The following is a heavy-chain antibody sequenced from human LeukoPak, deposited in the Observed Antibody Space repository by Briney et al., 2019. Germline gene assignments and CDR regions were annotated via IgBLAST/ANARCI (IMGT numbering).Heavy chain of an antibody. CDR1: GYTFTSYA. CDR2: INTNSGNP. Sequence: ASLKVSRKASGYTFTSYAMNWVRQAPGQGLEWMGWINTNSGNPTYAQGFTGRFVFSLDTSVSTAYLQISSLKAEDTAVYYCARGRSSSSWMYYFDYWGQGTLVTVSS. V-gene: IGHV7-4-1*02. D-gene: IGHD6-13*01. CDR3: ARGRSSSSWMYYFDY. J-gene: IGHJ4*02.